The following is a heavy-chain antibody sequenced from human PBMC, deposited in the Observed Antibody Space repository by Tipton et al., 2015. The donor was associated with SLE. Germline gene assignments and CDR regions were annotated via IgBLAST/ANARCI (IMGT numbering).Heavy chain of an antibody. V-gene: IGHV4-31*11. Sequence: TLSLTCAVYGGSFSGYYWTWIRQHPGKGLEWIGYIYYSGSTYYNPSLKSRVTLSVDTSKNQFSLKLSSVTAADTAVYYCARQEIDYSSSRAFDYWGQGTLVTVSS. D-gene: IGHD6-13*01. J-gene: IGHJ4*02. CDR3: ARQEIDYSSSRAFDY. CDR2: IYYSGST. CDR1: GGSFSGYY.